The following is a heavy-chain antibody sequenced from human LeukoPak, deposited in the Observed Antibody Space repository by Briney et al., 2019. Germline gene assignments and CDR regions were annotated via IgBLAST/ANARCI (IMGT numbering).Heavy chain of an antibody. J-gene: IGHJ4*02. CDR2: ISYDGSNK. CDR3: ARDPPRTIAAAGTSVNY. Sequence: GGSLRLSCAASGFTFSSYAMHWVRQAPGKGLEWVAVISYDGSNKYYADSVKGRFTISRDNSKNTLYLQMNSLRAEDTAVYYCARDPPRTIAAAGTSVNYWGQGTLVTVSS. V-gene: IGHV3-30-3*01. CDR1: GFTFSSYA. D-gene: IGHD6-13*01.